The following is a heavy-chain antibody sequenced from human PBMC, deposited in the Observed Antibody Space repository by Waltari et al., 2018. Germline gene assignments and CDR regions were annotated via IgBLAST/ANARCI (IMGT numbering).Heavy chain of an antibody. J-gene: IGHJ6*02. D-gene: IGHD3-3*01. CDR2: ISSSSRYI. V-gene: IGHV3-21*01. CDR1: GFTFSSYS. Sequence: EVQLVESGGGLVKPGGSLRLSCAASGFTFSSYSMNWVRQAPGKGLEWVSSISSSSRYIYYADSVKGRFTISRDNAKNSLYLQMNSLRAEDTAVYYCARSGSRGMDVWGQGTTVTVSS. CDR3: ARSGSRGMDV.